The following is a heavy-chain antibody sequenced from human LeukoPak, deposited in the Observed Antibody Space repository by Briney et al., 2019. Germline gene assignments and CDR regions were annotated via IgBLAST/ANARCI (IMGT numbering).Heavy chain of an antibody. CDR1: GFTFSSYA. V-gene: IGHV3-30-3*01. J-gene: IGHJ5*02. CDR2: ISYDGSNK. D-gene: IGHD4-17*01. CDR3: VADYGDLPWFDP. Sequence: GGSLSLSCAASGFTFSSYALHWIRQPPGKGLEWVAVISYDGSNKYYADSVKGRFTISRDNSKNTLYLQMNSLRAEDTAVYYCVADYGDLPWFDPWGQGTLVTVSS.